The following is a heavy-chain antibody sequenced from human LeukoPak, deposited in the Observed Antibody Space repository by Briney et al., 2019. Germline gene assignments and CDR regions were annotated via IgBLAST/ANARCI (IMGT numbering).Heavy chain of an antibody. CDR2: IYHSGST. CDR1: GGSISSGGYS. CDR3: ARDRRHDYGDYYYGMDV. Sequence: PSETLSLTCVVSGGSISSGGYSWSWIRQPPGKGLEWIGYIYHSGSTYYNPSLKSRVTISVDRSKNQFSLKLSSVTAADTAVYYCARDRRHDYGDYYYGMDVWGQGTTVTVPS. J-gene: IGHJ6*02. D-gene: IGHD4-17*01. V-gene: IGHV4-30-2*01.